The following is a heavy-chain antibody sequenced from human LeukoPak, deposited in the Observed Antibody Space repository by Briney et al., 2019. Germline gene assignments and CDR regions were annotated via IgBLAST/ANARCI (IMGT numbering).Heavy chain of an antibody. CDR3: AREKYYGSGSYEFDP. Sequence: ASVEVSCKASGYTFTSYGISWVRQAPGQGLEWMGWISAYNGNTNYAQKLQGRVTMTTDTSTSTAYMELRSLRSDDTAVYYCAREKYYGSGSYEFDPWGQGTLVTVSS. V-gene: IGHV1-18*01. J-gene: IGHJ5*02. D-gene: IGHD3-10*01. CDR2: ISAYNGNT. CDR1: GYTFTSYG.